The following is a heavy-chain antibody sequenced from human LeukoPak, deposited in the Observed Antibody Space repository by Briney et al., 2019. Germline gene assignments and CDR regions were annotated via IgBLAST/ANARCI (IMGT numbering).Heavy chain of an antibody. V-gene: IGHV1-8*01. D-gene: IGHD2-15*01. CDR3: ARVLRCSGGSCYSGRSGRFVRAQDLGY. CDR1: GYTFTSYD. Sequence: ASVKVSCKASGYTFTSYDINWVRQATGQGLEWMGWMNPNSGNTGYAQKFQGRVTMTRNTSISTAYMELSSLRSEDTAVYYCARVLRCSGGSCYSGRSGRFVRAQDLGYWGQGTLVTVSS. CDR2: MNPNSGNT. J-gene: IGHJ4*02.